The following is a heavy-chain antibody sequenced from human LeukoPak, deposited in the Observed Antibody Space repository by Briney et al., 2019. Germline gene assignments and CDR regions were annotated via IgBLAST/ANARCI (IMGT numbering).Heavy chain of an antibody. D-gene: IGHD3-3*01. V-gene: IGHV4-34*01. J-gene: IGHJ5*02. CDR1: GGSFSGYY. Sequence: SETLSLTCAVYGGSFSGYYWSWIRQPPGKGLEWIGEINHSGSTNYHPSLKSRVTISVDTSKNQFSLKLSSVTAADTAVYYCARHAIFGVVIRNWFDPWGQGTLVTVSS. CDR3: ARHAIFGVVIRNWFDP. CDR2: INHSGST.